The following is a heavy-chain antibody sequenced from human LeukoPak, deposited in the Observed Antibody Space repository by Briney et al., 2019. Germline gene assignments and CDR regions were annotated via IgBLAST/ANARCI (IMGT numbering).Heavy chain of an antibody. CDR3: ARLVWSGYYLMVAWFDP. CDR2: IYYRGST. Sequence: PSETLSLTCTVPGGSISSSSYYWGWIRQPPGKGLEWIGSIYYRGSTYYNPSLKSRVTISVDTSKNQFSLKLSSVTAADTAVYYCARLVWSGYYLMVAWFDPWGQGTLVTVSS. V-gene: IGHV4-39*01. CDR1: GGSISSSSYY. J-gene: IGHJ5*02. D-gene: IGHD3-3*01.